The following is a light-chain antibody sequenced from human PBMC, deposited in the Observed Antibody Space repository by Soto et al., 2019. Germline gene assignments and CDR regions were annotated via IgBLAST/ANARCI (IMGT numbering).Light chain of an antibody. CDR2: NVS. Sequence: QSALTQPASVSGSPGQSIAISCTGTSSDVGGYNSVSWYQQHPGKAPKLMIYNVSNRPSVVSDRFSGSKSGNTASLTISGLQAEDEADYYCSSYTSSNTDVFGTGTKLTVL. CDR3: SSYTSSNTDV. V-gene: IGLV2-14*03. J-gene: IGLJ1*01. CDR1: SSDVGGYNS.